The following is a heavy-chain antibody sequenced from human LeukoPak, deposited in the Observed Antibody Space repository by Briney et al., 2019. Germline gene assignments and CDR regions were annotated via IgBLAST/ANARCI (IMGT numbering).Heavy chain of an antibody. CDR2: ISSSGGST. Sequence: GGSLRLSCAASGFTFRRYAINCVRQAPGKGLEWVSGISSSGGSTYYADSVKGRFTISRYNSKNTLHLQMNSLIAEDTAVYYCANRPTLELRDGDYKFLDVWGEGTTVIVSS. V-gene: IGHV3-23*01. CDR3: ANRPTLELRDGDYKFLDV. CDR1: GFTFRRYA. J-gene: IGHJ6*04. D-gene: IGHD1-7*01.